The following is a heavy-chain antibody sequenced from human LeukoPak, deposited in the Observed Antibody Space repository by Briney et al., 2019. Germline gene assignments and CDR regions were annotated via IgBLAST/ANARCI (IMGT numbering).Heavy chain of an antibody. V-gene: IGHV4-59*01. CDR2: IYYGGSI. CDR3: AREYSSSSGHFDF. J-gene: IGHJ4*02. D-gene: IGHD6-6*01. CDR1: GASISSYY. Sequence: SETLSLTCTVSGASISSYYWSWIRQPPEKGLEWIGYIYYGGSISHNPPPKSRVTISLEASNNQFSLKLSSATAADTAVYYCAREYSSSSGHFDFWGQGTLVTGSS.